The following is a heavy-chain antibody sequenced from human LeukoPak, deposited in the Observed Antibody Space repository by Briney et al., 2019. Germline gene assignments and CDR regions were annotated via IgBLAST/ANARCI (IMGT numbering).Heavy chain of an antibody. J-gene: IGHJ4*02. V-gene: IGHV4-31*03. CDR2: VPYSGST. Sequence: SKTLSLTCTVSGGSISSGGYYWSWIRQHPGKGLEWIGYVPYSGSTFYNPSLKSRVTISLDTTKNQFSLRLTSVTAADTAVYYCAVKIAAAGFYWGQGTLVTVSS. D-gene: IGHD6-13*01. CDR1: GGSISSGGYY. CDR3: AVKIAAAGFY.